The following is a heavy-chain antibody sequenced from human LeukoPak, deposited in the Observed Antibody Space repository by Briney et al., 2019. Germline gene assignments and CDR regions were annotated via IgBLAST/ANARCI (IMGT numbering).Heavy chain of an antibody. D-gene: IGHD5-12*01. J-gene: IGHJ4*02. V-gene: IGHV3-11*01. CDR2: ISSSGSSI. CDR3: ARGSLVATVPGFDY. CDR1: GFTFSDYD. Sequence: GGSLRLSCAASGFTFSDYDMSWIRHAPAQGLDRVSYISSSGSSIYYADSVKGRFTITRDNAKNSMYLQMNSLRAEDTAGYYCARGSLVATVPGFDYWGQGTLVTVSS.